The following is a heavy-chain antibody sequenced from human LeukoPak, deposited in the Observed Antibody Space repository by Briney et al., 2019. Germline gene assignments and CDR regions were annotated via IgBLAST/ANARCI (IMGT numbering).Heavy chain of an antibody. J-gene: IGHJ3*01. CDR3: ARRWVYDKRAFDA. CDR1: GGSISSYY. V-gene: IGHV4-59*08. Sequence: PSETLSLTCTVSGGSISSYYWSWIRQPPGKGLEWIAYIYHTGSTDSNPSLKSRVTISLDTSKNQFSLKLSSVTAADTAVYYCARRWVYDKRAFDAWGQGTMVTVSS. D-gene: IGHD3-16*01. CDR2: IYHTGST.